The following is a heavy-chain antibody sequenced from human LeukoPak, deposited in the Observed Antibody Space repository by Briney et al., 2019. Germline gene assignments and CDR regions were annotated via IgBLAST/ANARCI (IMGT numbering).Heavy chain of an antibody. V-gene: IGHV3-23*01. D-gene: IGHD3-22*01. J-gene: IGHJ4*02. Sequence: GGALRLSCAASGVTFSSYAMSWVRQAPGKGLEWVSAISGSGGSTYYADSVKGRFTISRDNSKNTLYLQMNSLRAEDTAVYYCAKGGSYYYDSSGYLGYWGQGTLVTVSS. CDR3: AKGGSYYYDSSGYLGY. CDR2: ISGSGGST. CDR1: GVTFSSYA.